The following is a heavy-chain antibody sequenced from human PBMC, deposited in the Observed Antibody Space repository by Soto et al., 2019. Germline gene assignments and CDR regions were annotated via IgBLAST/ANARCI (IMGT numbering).Heavy chain of an antibody. CDR1: RYNFTSYW. D-gene: IGHD6-19*01. Sequence: GESLKISCQGSRYNFTSYWIGWVRQMPGKGLEWMGIIYPGDSDTRYRPSFQGQVTVSADKSISTAYLQWSSLKASDTAMYYCARLRAYRSGWYSRLVCYYYGMDAWRGDTTVTVSS. J-gene: IGHJ6*04. V-gene: IGHV5-51*01. CDR2: IYPGDSDT. CDR3: ARLRAYRSGWYSRLVCYYYGMDA.